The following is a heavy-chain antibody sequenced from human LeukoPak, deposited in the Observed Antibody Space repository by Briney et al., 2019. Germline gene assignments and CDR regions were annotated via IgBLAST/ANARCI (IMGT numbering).Heavy chain of an antibody. CDR1: GFTFSSYS. D-gene: IGHD7-27*01. J-gene: IGHJ4*02. Sequence: PGGSLTLSCAASGFTFSSYSRNWVRQPPGKGLEWVSYISSSSSTIYYADSVKGRFTISRDNAKNSLYMQMNSLRDEETAVYYCAKSGRNWAYLEYWGQGSLVTVSS. CDR3: AKSGRNWAYLEY. CDR2: ISSSSSTI. V-gene: IGHV3-48*02.